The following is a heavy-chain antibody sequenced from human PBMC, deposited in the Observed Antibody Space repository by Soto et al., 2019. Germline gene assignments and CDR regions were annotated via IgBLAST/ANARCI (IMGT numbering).Heavy chain of an antibody. CDR3: ARGGGNDPFDS. J-gene: IGHJ4*02. CDR1: GGSITYGGFS. Sequence: QLRLQESGSRVVRTSETLSLTCTVSGGSITYGGFSWSWIRQSPGKGLEWIGYISHLENTYFHPTFKSRLTMSIDRSKNQFSLNLSSVTAADRAVYFRARGGGNDPFDSWGQGVLVSVSS. D-gene: IGHD1-1*01. V-gene: IGHV4-30-2*06. CDR2: ISHLENT.